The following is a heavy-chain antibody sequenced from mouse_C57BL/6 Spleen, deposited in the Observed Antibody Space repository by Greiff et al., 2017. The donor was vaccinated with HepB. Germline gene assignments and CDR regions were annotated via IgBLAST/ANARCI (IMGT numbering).Heavy chain of an antibody. CDR2: INPNNGGT. Sequence: EVQLQQSGPELVKPGASVKISCKASGYTFTDYYMNWVKQSHGKSLEWIGDINPNNGGTSYNQKFKGKATLTVDKSSSTAYMELRSLTSEDSAVYYCARSDLKKPWFADWGQGTLVTVSA. CDR3: ARSDLKKPWFAD. CDR1: GYTFTDYY. V-gene: IGHV1-26*01. J-gene: IGHJ3*01.